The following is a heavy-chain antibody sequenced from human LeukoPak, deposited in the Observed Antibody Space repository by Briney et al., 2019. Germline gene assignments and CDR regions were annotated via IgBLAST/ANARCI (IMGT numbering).Heavy chain of an antibody. V-gene: IGHV3-11*01. CDR1: GFIFSDYY. Sequence: GGTLRLSCAASGFIFSDYYMGWVRQAPGKGLEWVSYISNKGSSSTTYYADSVKGRFTISRDDAQNSLYLQMNSLRADDTAVYYCAKDILAAGLFFDYWGQGILVTVSS. CDR2: ISNKGSSSTT. J-gene: IGHJ4*02. D-gene: IGHD6-13*01. CDR3: AKDILAAGLFFDY.